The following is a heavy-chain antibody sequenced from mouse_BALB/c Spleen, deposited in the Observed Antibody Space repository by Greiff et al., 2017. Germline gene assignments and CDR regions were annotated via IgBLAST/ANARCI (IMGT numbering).Heavy chain of an antibody. CDR2: ISSGGSYT. J-gene: IGHJ2*01. CDR3: ATMVYY. CDR1: GFTFSSYG. D-gene: IGHD2-2*01. Sequence: EVNVVESGGDLVKPGGSLKLSCAASGFTFSSYGMSWVRQTPDKRLEWVATISSGGSYTYYPDSVKGRFTISRDNAKNTLYLQMSSLKSEDKAMYYCATMVYYWGQGTTLTVSS. V-gene: IGHV5-6*01.